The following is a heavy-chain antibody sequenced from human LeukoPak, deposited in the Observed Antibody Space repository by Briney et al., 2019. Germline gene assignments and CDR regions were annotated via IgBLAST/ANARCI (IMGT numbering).Heavy chain of an antibody. CDR2: ISYDGSNK. J-gene: IGHJ4*02. Sequence: GGSLRLSCAASGFTFSSYAMHWVRQAPGKGLEWVAVISYDGSNKYYADSVKGRFTISRDNSKNTLYLQMNSLRAEDTAVYYCARDLPIVVVVAAEIAVAGPFDYWGQGTLVTVSS. CDR1: GFTFSSYA. D-gene: IGHD2-15*01. V-gene: IGHV3-30-3*01. CDR3: ARDLPIVVVVAAEIAVAGPFDY.